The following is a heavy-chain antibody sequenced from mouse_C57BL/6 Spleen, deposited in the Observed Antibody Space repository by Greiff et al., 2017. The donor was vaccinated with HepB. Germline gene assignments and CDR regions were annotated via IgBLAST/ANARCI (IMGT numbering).Heavy chain of an antibody. Sequence: QVQLQQSGPGLVQPSQSLSITCTVSGFSLTSYGVHWVRQPPGKGLEWLGVIWSGGSTDDNAAFISRLSISKDNSKSQVCFKRNSVQADETAIYYCAKNPDCYGSQYYYAMDYWGQGTSVTVSS. V-gene: IGHV2-4*01. J-gene: IGHJ4*01. D-gene: IGHD1-1*01. CDR2: IWSGGST. CDR1: GFSLTSYG. CDR3: AKNPDCYGSQYYYAMDY.